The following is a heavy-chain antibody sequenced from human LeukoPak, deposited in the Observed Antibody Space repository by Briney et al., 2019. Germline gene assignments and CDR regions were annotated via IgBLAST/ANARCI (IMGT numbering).Heavy chain of an antibody. J-gene: IGHJ3*02. V-gene: IGHV3-53*01. CDR3: TGGSYAGAFDI. CDR1: GFAVSSNY. Sequence: GGSLRLSCAASGFAVSSNYMSWVRQAPGKGLEWVSVTYSGGSTYYADSAKGRFTISRDNSKNMLYLQMNSLRAEDTAVYYCTGGSYAGAFDIWGQGTMVTVSS. D-gene: IGHD1-26*01. CDR2: TYSGGST.